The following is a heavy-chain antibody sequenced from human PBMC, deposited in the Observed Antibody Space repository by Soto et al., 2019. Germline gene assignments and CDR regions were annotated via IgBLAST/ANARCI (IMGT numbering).Heavy chain of an antibody. J-gene: IGHJ5*02. D-gene: IGHD3-3*01. CDR2: ISAYNGNT. CDR1: GYTFTSYG. V-gene: IGHV1-18*01. Sequence: ASVKVSCKASGYTFTSYGISWVRQAPGQGLEWMGWISAYNGNTNYAQKLQGRVTMTTDTSTSTAYMELRSLRSDDTAVYYCARGSREGGVVWSGYYCWFDPWGQGTLVTVSS. CDR3: ARGSREGGVVWSGYYCWFDP.